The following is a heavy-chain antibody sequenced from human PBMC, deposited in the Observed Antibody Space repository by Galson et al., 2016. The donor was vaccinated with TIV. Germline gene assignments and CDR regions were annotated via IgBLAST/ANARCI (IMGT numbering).Heavy chain of an antibody. CDR1: GYPFSSWW. CDR2: IDPDDSET. V-gene: IGHV5-51*01. CDR3: ARQAGRGYGLDV. Sequence: QSGAEVKKPGEALKISCKGSGYPFSSWWIAWVRQMPGKDLEWMGKIDPDDSETRYSPSFQGQVTISVDTSTRTTFLQWRSLKASDTGMYYCARQAGRGYGLDVWGLGTTVIVS. D-gene: IGHD3-3*01. J-gene: IGHJ6*02.